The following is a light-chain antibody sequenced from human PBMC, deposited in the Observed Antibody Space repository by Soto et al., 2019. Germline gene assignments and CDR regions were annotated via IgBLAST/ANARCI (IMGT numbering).Light chain of an antibody. CDR3: ATWDDSLDGPV. V-gene: IGLV1-44*01. J-gene: IGLJ2*01. CDR1: SSNIGRNA. Sequence: QSVLTQPPSASGAHGQRVTISCSGSSSNIGRNAVNWYRQLPGTAPRLLIYTNDLRPSGVPDRFSASSSGTSASLAISGLQSEDESNFYCATWDDSLDGPVFGGGTQLTVL. CDR2: TND.